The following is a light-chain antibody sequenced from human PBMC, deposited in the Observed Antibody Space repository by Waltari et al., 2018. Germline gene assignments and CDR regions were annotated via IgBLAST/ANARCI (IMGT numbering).Light chain of an antibody. CDR3: AAWDGSLYGYV. CDR2: STS. Sequence: QSVVTQPPSASGTPGQSVTISCSGSSSNIGSNTVSWYQVLPGSAPKLLIHSTSPRPAGIPDRFSGSKSGTSASLAISGLQLDDEADYYCAAWDGSLYGYVLGTGTKVTVL. V-gene: IGLV1-44*01. J-gene: IGLJ1*01. CDR1: SSNIGSNT.